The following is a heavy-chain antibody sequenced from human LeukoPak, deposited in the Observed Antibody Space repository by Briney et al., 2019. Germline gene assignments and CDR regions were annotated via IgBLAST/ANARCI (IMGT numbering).Heavy chain of an antibody. Sequence: GASVKVSCKASGYTFTSYYMHWVRQAPVQGLEWMGIINPSGGSTSYAQKFQGRVTMTRDTSTSTVYMELSSLRSEDTAVYYCAREREIAAAADQNWYFDLWGRGTLVTVSS. V-gene: IGHV1-46*01. CDR1: GYTFTSYY. J-gene: IGHJ2*01. CDR2: INPSGGST. D-gene: IGHD6-13*01. CDR3: AREREIAAAADQNWYFDL.